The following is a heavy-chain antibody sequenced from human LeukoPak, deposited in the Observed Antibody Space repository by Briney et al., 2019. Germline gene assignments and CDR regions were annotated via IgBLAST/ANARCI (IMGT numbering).Heavy chain of an antibody. CDR1: GYTFTSYG. CDR2: INPNSGGT. Sequence: ASVKVSCKASGYTFTSYGISWVRQAPGQGLEWMGWINPNSGGTNYAQKFQGRVTMTRDTSISTAYMELSRLRSDDTAVYYCARDGGYDILTGYYRYWGQGTLVTVSS. CDR3: ARDGGYDILTGYYRY. J-gene: IGHJ4*02. D-gene: IGHD3-9*01. V-gene: IGHV1-2*02.